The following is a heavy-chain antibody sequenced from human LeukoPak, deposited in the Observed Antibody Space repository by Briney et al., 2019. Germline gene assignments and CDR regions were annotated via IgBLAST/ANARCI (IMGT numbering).Heavy chain of an antibody. V-gene: IGHV3-21*01. J-gene: IGHJ4*02. D-gene: IGHD6-19*01. Sequence: PGRSLRLSCTASGFTFGDYAMSWVRQAPGKGLEWVSSISSSSSYIYYADSVKGRFTISRDNAKNSLYLQMNSLRAEDTAVYYCASTGDNGIAVAGAFDYWGQGTLVTVSS. CDR3: ASTGDNGIAVAGAFDY. CDR2: ISSSSSYI. CDR1: GFTFGDYA.